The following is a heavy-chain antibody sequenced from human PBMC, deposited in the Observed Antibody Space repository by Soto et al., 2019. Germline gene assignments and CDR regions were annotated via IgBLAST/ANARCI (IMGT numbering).Heavy chain of an antibody. J-gene: IGHJ4*02. V-gene: IGHV4-59*01. CDR1: GGSISSYY. CDR2: IYYSGST. D-gene: IGHD1-26*01. Sequence: QVQLQESGPGLVKASETLSLTCTVSGGSISSYYWSWIRQPPGKGLEWIGYIYYSGSTNYNPSLKSRVTISVDTSKNQFSLKLSSVTAADTAVYYCARGSGSYSYDYWGQGTLVTVSS. CDR3: ARGSGSYSYDY.